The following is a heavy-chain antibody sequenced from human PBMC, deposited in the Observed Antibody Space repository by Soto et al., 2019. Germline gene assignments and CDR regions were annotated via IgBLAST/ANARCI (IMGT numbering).Heavy chain of an antibody. J-gene: IGHJ4*02. CDR3: SKARDSSGCSGYGNFDY. D-gene: IGHD6-25*01. V-gene: IGHV3-23*01. CDR2: ISDSGGST. CDR1: GFTVISHA. Sequence: GGSLRLSCAASGFTVISHAMGWVRQAPGKGLERVSGISDSGGSTYYADSVKGRFTISRDNSKNTLYLQMNSLRAEDTALYYYSKARDSSGCSGYGNFDYWGQGTLVTVSS.